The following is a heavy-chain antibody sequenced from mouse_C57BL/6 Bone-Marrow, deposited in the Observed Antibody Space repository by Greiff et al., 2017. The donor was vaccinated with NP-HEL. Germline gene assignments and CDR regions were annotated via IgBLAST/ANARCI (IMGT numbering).Heavy chain of an antibody. Sequence: VQLQQSGAELVRPGASVKLSCKASGYTFTSYGISWVKQRPGQGLEWIGEIYPRSGNTYYNEKFKGKATLTADKSSSTAYMELRSLTSEDSAVYVSARGDGYSDDYVDYYAMDDGGKGTSVTVSS. CDR2: IYPRSGNT. CDR3: ARGDGYSDDYVDYYAMDD. CDR1: GYTFTSYG. D-gene: IGHD2-4*01. V-gene: IGHV1-81*01. J-gene: IGHJ4*01.